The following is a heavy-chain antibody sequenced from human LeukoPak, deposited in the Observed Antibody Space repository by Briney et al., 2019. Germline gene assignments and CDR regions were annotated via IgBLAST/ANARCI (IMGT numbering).Heavy chain of an antibody. CDR2: INQEASRT. J-gene: IGHJ4*02. V-gene: IGHV3-7*01. Sequence: GGSLRLSCAASGFTFKSYWMSWVRQAPGKGLEWLGHINQEASRTDHADSVKGRFTISRDNARNLLYLHMSSLRAEDTAVYYCAKYLSRAFDSWGQGILVSVSS. CDR3: AKYLSRAFDS. D-gene: IGHD2/OR15-2a*01. CDR1: GFTFKSYW.